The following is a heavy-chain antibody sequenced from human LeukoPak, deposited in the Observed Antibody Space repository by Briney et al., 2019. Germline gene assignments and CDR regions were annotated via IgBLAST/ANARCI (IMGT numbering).Heavy chain of an antibody. CDR3: ARYVGSYSRFDY. CDR2: ISSSGSTI. Sequence: QPGGSLRLSCAASGFTFSSYEMNWVRQAPGKGLEWVSYISSSGSTIYYADSVKGRFTISRDNAKNSLYLQMNSLRAEDTAVYYCARYVGSYSRFDYWGQGTLVTVSS. CDR1: GFTFSSYE. D-gene: IGHD1-26*01. J-gene: IGHJ4*02. V-gene: IGHV3-48*03.